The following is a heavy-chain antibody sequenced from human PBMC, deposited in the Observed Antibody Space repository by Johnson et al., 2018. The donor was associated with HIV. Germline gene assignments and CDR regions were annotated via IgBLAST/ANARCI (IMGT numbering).Heavy chain of an antibody. CDR2: INWNGGST. D-gene: IGHD1-7*01. CDR3: ARENYVLGAFDI. V-gene: IGHV3-20*04. J-gene: IGHJ3*02. Sequence: VQLVESGGGLVQPGRSLRLSCAASGFTFDDYGMSWVRQAPGKGLEWVSGINWNGGSTGYADSVKGRFTISRDNSKNTLYLKMNSLRAEDTAVYYCARENYVLGAFDIWGQGTMVTVSS. CDR1: GFTFDDYG.